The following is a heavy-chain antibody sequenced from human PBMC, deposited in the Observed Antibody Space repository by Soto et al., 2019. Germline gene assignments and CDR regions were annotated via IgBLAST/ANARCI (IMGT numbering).Heavy chain of an antibody. CDR2: IYYSGST. J-gene: IGHJ6*03. Sequence: SETLSLTCTVSGGSISSGGYYWSWIRQHPGKGLEWIGYIYYSGSTYYNPSLKSRVTISVDTSKNQFSLKLSSVTAADTAVYYCARARSSSTSSPDYYYYYMDVWGKGTTVTVSS. CDR1: GGSISSGGYY. D-gene: IGHD2-2*01. V-gene: IGHV4-31*03. CDR3: ARARSSSTSSPDYYYYYMDV.